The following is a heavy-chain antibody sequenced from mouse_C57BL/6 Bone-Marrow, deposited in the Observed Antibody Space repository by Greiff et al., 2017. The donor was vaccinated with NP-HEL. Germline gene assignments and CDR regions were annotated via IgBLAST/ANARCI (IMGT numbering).Heavy chain of an antibody. CDR2: ISSGGSYT. D-gene: IGHD1-1*01. Sequence: EVMLVESGGDLVKPGGSLKLSCAASGFTFSSYGMSWVRQTPDKRLEWVATISSGGSYTYYPDSVKGRFTISRDNAKNTLYLQMSSLKSEDTAMYYCARDYYYGSSYDAMDYWGQGTSVTVSS. CDR1: GFTFSSYG. CDR3: ARDYYYGSSYDAMDY. J-gene: IGHJ4*01. V-gene: IGHV5-6*01.